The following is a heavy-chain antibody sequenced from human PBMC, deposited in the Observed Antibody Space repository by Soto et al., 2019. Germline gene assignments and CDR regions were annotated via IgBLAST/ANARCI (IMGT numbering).Heavy chain of an antibody. D-gene: IGHD3-10*01. CDR2: INHSGST. J-gene: IGHJ5*02. V-gene: IGHV4-34*01. Sequence: SETLSLTCAVYGWSFSGYYWSWIRQPPGKGLEWIGEINHSGSTNYNPSLKSRVTISVDTSKNQFSLKLSSVTAADTAVYYCARHSGSYYRMYNWFDPWGQGTLVTVSS. CDR1: GWSFSGYY. CDR3: ARHSGSYYRMYNWFDP.